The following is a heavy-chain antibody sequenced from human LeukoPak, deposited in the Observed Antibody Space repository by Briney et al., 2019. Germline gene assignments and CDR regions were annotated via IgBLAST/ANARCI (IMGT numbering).Heavy chain of an antibody. V-gene: IGHV3-7*05. D-gene: IGHD5-24*01. Sequence: GGSLRLACAASGFTFSNYWTIWVRQAPGKGREWVGNIKQDGSEKRYADSVRGRFSISRDNAQTSLYLQMNSLRAEDTAVYYCARASDPWLQLTWGQGTLVTVSS. CDR3: ARASDPWLQLT. CDR2: IKQDGSEK. CDR1: GFTFSNYW. J-gene: IGHJ5*02.